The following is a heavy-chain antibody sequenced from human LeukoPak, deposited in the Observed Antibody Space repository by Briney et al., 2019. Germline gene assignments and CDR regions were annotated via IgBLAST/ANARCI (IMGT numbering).Heavy chain of an antibody. CDR2: INPSGGST. CDR1: GYTFTSYY. CDR3: AREFTVTTGYFDY. D-gene: IGHD4-17*01. V-gene: IGHV1-46*01. J-gene: IGHJ4*02. Sequence: ASVKVSCKASGYTFTSYYMHWVRQAPGQGLEWMGIINPSGGSTSYAQKFQGRVTITADESTSTAYMELSSLRSEDTAVYYCAREFTVTTGYFDYWGQGTLVTVSS.